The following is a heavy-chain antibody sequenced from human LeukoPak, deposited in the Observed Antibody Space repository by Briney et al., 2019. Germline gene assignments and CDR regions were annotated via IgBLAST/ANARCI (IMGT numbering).Heavy chain of an antibody. D-gene: IGHD3-10*01. CDR2: IGGSNINT. CDR3: ARGGSGSYLYSTFDP. V-gene: IGHV1-18*04. Sequence: ASVMVSCKASGYTFTTSGINWVRQAPGQGLEWMGWIGGSNINTSYAQNFQGRVTMTTDTSTNTAYMELRSLRSDDTAVYFCARGGSGSYLYSTFDPWGQGTLVTVSS. CDR1: GYTFTTSG. J-gene: IGHJ5*02.